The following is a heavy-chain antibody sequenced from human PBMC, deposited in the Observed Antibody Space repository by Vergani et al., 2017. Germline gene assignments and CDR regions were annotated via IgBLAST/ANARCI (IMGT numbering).Heavy chain of an antibody. CDR2: IHTSGST. V-gene: IGHV4-61*02. D-gene: IGHD2-15*01. CDR1: GGSINSHNYY. J-gene: IGHJ4*02. CDR3: ARGSCLGGSCYKPLLDY. Sequence: QVQLQESGPGLVKPSQTLSLTCTVSGGSINSHNYYWSWLRQPAGKGLEWIGRIHTSGSTNYNPSLKSRVTMSEDTSKNQFSLNLTSVTAADTAVYFCARGSCLGGSCYKPLLDYWGQGILVTVSS.